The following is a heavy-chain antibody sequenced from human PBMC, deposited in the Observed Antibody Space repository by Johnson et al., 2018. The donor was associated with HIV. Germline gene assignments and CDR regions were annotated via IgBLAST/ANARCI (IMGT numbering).Heavy chain of an antibody. CDR3: ARERRPWGPDAFDI. J-gene: IGHJ3*02. V-gene: IGHV3-30*03. D-gene: IGHD3-16*01. CDR1: GFTFSSYG. Sequence: QMQLVESGGGVVQPGRYLRLSCAASGFTFSSYGMHWVRQAPGKGLEWVAVISYDGSNKYYADSVKGRFTISRDNSKNTLYLQMNSLRAEDTAVYYCARERRPWGPDAFDIWGQGTMVTVSS. CDR2: ISYDGSNK.